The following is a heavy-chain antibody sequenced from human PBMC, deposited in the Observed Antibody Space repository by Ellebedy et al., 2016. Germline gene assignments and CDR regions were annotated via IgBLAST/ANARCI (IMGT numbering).Heavy chain of an antibody. Sequence: SETLSLXCTVSGGSISSSSYYWGWIRQPPGKGLEWIGSIYYSGSTYYNPSLKSRVTISVDTSKNQFSLKLSSVTAADTAVYYCARVNDILTGYPYYFDYWGQGTLVTVSS. CDR2: IYYSGST. CDR1: GGSISSSSYY. CDR3: ARVNDILTGYPYYFDY. J-gene: IGHJ4*02. V-gene: IGHV4-39*07. D-gene: IGHD3-9*01.